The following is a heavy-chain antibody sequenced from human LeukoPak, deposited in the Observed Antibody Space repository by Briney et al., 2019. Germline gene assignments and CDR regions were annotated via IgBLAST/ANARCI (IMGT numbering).Heavy chain of an antibody. J-gene: IGHJ4*02. CDR3: ARDHPSVPFDY. CDR2: IYYSGST. Sequence: SETLSLTCTVSGGSISSYYWSWIRQPPGKGLEWIGYIYYSGSTNYNPSLKSRVTISVDTSKNQFSLKLSSVTAADTAVYHCARDHPSVPFDYWGQGTLVTVSS. CDR1: GGSISSYY. V-gene: IGHV4-59*01.